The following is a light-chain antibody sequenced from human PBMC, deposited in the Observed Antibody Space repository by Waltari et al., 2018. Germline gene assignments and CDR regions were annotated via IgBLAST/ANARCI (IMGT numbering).Light chain of an antibody. CDR3: SSYTSSSTLLYV. CDR2: EVS. J-gene: IGLJ1*01. CDR1: SSDVGGYNY. Sequence: QSALTQPASVSGSPGQSITISCTGTSSDVGGYNYVSWYQQHPGKAPKPMIYEVSNRPSGFSNRFSGSKSGNTASLTISGLQAEDEADYYCSSYTSSSTLLYVFGTGTKVTVL. V-gene: IGLV2-14*01.